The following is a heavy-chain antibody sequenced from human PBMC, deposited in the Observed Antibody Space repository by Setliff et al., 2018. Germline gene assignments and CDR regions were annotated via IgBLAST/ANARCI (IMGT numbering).Heavy chain of an antibody. CDR2: INHSGST. CDR1: GGSFSGYY. CDR3: ARGVYCSSTSCSPGLNRFDP. V-gene: IGHV4-34*01. D-gene: IGHD2-2*01. Sequence: PSETLSLTCAVYGGSFSGYYWSGIRQPPGKGLEWIGEINHSGSTNYNPSLKSRVTISVDTSKNQFSLKLSSVTAADTAVYYCARGVYCSSTSCSPGLNRFDPWGQGTLVTVSS. J-gene: IGHJ5*02.